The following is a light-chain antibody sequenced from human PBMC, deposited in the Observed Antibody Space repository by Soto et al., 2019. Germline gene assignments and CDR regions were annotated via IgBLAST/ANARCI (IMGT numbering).Light chain of an antibody. CDR1: QSISYY. V-gene: IGKV1-39*01. CDR3: QQLNSFPLT. CDR2: GAS. J-gene: IGKJ5*01. Sequence: DIQMTQSPSSLSAYVGDRVNITCRASQSISYYLNWYQQKPGRAPNLLMYGASSLQSGVPSRFTGSGSGTEFTLTITSLQPEDLATYHCQQLNSFPLTFGQGTRLEIK.